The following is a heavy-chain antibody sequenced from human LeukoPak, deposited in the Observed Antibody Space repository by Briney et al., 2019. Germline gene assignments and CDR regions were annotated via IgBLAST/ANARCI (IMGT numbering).Heavy chain of an antibody. Sequence: GGSLRLSCAASGFTFSSYSMNWVRQAPGKGLEWVSSISSSSSYIYYADSVKGRFTISRDNAKNSLYLQMNSLRAEDTAVYYCARGDRSEVMFDPWGQGTLVTVSS. J-gene: IGHJ5*02. V-gene: IGHV3-21*01. CDR1: GFTFSSYS. D-gene: IGHD3-10*01. CDR3: ARGDRSEVMFDP. CDR2: ISSSSSYI.